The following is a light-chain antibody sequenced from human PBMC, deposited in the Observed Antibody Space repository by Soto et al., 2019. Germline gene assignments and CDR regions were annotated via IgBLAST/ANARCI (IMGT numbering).Light chain of an antibody. CDR1: SSDVGGYNY. CDR2: EVS. V-gene: IGLV2-14*01. CDR3: SSYTSTITVL. Sequence: QSVLTQPASVSGSPGQSITISCTGTSSDVGGYNYVSWYQQYPGKAPKLMIYEVSHRPSGVSNRFSGSKSDNTASLTISGLQAEDEADYYCSSYTSTITVLFGGGTKLTVL. J-gene: IGLJ2*01.